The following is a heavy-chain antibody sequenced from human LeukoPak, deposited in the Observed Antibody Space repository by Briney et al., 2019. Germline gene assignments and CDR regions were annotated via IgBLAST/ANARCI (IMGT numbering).Heavy chain of an antibody. D-gene: IGHD6-19*01. J-gene: IGHJ4*02. CDR1: GGSISSSSYY. V-gene: IGHV4-39*07. CDR3: ARVLSIPRYSSGSGGVDY. CDR2: IYYSGST. Sequence: PSETLSLTCTVSGGSISSSSYYWGWIRQPPGKGLEWIGSIYYSGSTYYNPSLKSRVTISVDTSKNQFSLKLSSVTAADTAVYYCARVLSIPRYSSGSGGVDYWGQGTLVTVSS.